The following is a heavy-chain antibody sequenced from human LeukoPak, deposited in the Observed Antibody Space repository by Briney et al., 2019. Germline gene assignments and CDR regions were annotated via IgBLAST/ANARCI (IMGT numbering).Heavy chain of an antibody. D-gene: IGHD6-13*01. CDR1: GGSISSSSYY. V-gene: IGHV4-39*07. CDR3: ARGADESSSWLPFDY. Sequence: PSETLSLTCTVSGGSISSSSYYWGWIRQPPGKGLEWIGSIYYSGSTYYNPSLKSRVTISVDTSKNQFSLKLSSVTAADTAVYYCARGADESSSWLPFDYWGQGTLVTVSS. J-gene: IGHJ4*02. CDR2: IYYSGST.